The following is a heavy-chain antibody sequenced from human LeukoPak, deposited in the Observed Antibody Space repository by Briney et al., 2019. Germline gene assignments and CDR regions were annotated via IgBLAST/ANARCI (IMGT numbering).Heavy chain of an antibody. D-gene: IGHD1-26*01. Sequence: GGSLRLSCAASGFTFSSYAMSWVRQAPGKGLEGVSGINWNGGSTGYADSVKGRFTISRDNAKNSLYLQMNSLRAEDTALYHCARRGSYFGGAFDIWGQGTMVTVSS. CDR2: INWNGGST. V-gene: IGHV3-20*01. CDR1: GFTFSSYA. J-gene: IGHJ3*02. CDR3: ARRGSYFGGAFDI.